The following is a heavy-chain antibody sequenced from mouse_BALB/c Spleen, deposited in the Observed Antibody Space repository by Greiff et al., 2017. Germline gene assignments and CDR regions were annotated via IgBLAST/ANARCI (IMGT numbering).Heavy chain of an antibody. V-gene: IGHV14-3*02. D-gene: IGHD2-10*02. J-gene: IGHJ2*01. CDR3: ARSKYGLY. Sequence: EVQLQQSGAELVKPGASVKLSCTASGFNIKDTYMHWVKQRPEQGLEWIGRIDPANGNTKYDPKFQGKATITADTSSNTAYLRLSSLTSEDTAVYYCARSKYGLYWGQGTTLTVSS. CDR2: IDPANGNT. CDR1: GFNIKDTY.